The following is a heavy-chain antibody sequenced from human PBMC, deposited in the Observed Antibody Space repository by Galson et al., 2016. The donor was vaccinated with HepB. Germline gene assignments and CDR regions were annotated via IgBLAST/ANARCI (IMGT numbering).Heavy chain of an antibody. CDR2: IIPILDIA. Sequence: SCKASGGTFSSYAISWVRQAPGQGLEWMGRIIPILDIANYAQKFQGRVTITADKSTSTAYMELRSLRSEDTALYYCARGYTSGWYGVLDYWGQGTLVTVSS. CDR3: ARGYTSGWYGVLDY. V-gene: IGHV1-69*04. CDR1: GGTFSSYA. J-gene: IGHJ4*02. D-gene: IGHD6-19*01.